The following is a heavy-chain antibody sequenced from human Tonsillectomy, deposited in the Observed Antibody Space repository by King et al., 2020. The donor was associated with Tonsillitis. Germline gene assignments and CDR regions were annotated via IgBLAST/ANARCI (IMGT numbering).Heavy chain of an antibody. CDR2: IYYSGST. J-gene: IGHJ4*02. D-gene: IGHD4-17*01. CDR1: GGSISSSSYS. CDR3: ARHKTTVTTRFRY. V-gene: IGHV4-39*01. Sequence: QLQESGPGLVKPSETLSLTCTVSGGSISSSSYSWGWIRQSPGKGLEWIGTIYYSGSTYYNPSLKSRVIISVDTSKNHFSLKLSSVNAADTAVYYCARHKTTVTTRFRYWGQGTLVTVSS.